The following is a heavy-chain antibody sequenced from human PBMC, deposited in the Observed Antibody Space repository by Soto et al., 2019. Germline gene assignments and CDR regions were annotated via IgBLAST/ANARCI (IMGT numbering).Heavy chain of an antibody. CDR3: ARGPSGDKVHY. CDR2: IYNSGST. V-gene: IGHV4-39*01. CDR1: GGSISSSSYY. Sequence: SETLSLTCTVSGGSISSSSYYWGGIRQPPGKGLEWIGSIYNSGSTYYNPSLKSRVTISIDTSKNQFSLKLSSVTAADTAVYYCARGPSGDKVHYWGQGALVTVSS. J-gene: IGHJ4*02. D-gene: IGHD7-27*01.